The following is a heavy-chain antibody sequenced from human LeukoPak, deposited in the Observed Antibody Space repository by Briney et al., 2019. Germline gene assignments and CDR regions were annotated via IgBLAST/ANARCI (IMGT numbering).Heavy chain of an antibody. J-gene: IGHJ4*02. D-gene: IGHD3-10*01. V-gene: IGHV3-23*01. CDR1: GLTVSSNY. CDR2: ISGSGGST. Sequence: PGGSLRLSCAASGLTVSSNYMSWVRQAPGKGLEWVSAISGSGGSTYYADSVKGRFTTSRDNPKNTLYLQMNSLRAEDKAVYYCAKEVAVTMVRGVIPYFDYWGQGTLVTVSS. CDR3: AKEVAVTMVRGVIPYFDY.